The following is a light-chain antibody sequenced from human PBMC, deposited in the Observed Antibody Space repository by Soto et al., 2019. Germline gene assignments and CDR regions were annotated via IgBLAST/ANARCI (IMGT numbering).Light chain of an antibody. CDR1: QSISSW. V-gene: IGKV1-5*01. J-gene: IGKJ3*01. CDR2: DAS. CDR3: QQYNSSST. Sequence: DIQMTQSPSTLSASVGDRVTITCRASQSISSWLAWYQQKPGKAPKLLIYDASSLESGVPSRFSGSGCGTEFTLTISSLQPDDFATYYCQQYNSSSTFGPGTKVDIK.